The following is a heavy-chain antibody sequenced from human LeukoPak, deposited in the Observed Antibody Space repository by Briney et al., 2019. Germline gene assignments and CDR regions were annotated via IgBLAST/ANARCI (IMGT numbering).Heavy chain of an antibody. Sequence: PGRSLRLSCAASGFTFSSYGMHWVRQAPGKGLEWVAVISYDGSNKYYADSVEGRFTISRDNSKNTLYLQMNSLRAEDTAVYYCAKDGHYYDSSGYSAEFGYWGQGTLVTVSS. J-gene: IGHJ4*02. CDR1: GFTFSSYG. CDR2: ISYDGSNK. CDR3: AKDGHYYDSSGYSAEFGY. D-gene: IGHD3-22*01. V-gene: IGHV3-30*18.